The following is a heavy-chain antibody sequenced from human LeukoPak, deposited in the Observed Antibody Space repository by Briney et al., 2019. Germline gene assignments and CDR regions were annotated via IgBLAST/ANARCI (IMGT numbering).Heavy chain of an antibody. V-gene: IGHV4-38-2*02. CDR3: ARVDGYSQAAY. J-gene: IGHJ4*02. CDR2: ISHSGYT. D-gene: IGHD5-24*01. CDR1: DYSISTGYY. Sequence: PSETLSLTCTVSDYSISTGYYWVWIRQSPGKGLEWIAGISHSGYTYYSPSLKSRVTISADTSKNQFSLNLSSMTAADTAVYYCARVDGYSQAAYWGQGTLVAVSS.